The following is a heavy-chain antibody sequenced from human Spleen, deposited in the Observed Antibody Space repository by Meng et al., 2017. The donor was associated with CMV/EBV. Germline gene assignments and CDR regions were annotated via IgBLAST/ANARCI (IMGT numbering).Heavy chain of an antibody. Sequence: SCKASGYTFTHPFIHWVRQAPGQGLEWMSRINPSGDSTTYAQKFQGRVTLTRDTSTTTVSLELTSLTSEDTAVYYCARDTPGDDKWDWGQGTLVTVSS. D-gene: IGHD4-17*01. CDR2: INPSGDST. CDR3: ARDTPGDDKWD. J-gene: IGHJ1*01. V-gene: IGHV1-46*01. CDR1: GYTFTHPF.